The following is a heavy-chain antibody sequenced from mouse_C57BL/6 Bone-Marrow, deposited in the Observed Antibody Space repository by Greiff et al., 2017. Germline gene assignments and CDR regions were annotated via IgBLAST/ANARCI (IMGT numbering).Heavy chain of an antibody. Sequence: VQLQQSGPELVKPGASVKISCKASGYSFTGYYMNWVKQSPEKSLEWIGEINPSTGGTTYNQKFKAKATLTVDKSSSTAYMQLKSLTSEDSAVYYCARWESRGYCDVWGTGTTVTVSS. CDR1: GYSFTGYY. D-gene: IGHD4-1*01. J-gene: IGHJ1*03. V-gene: IGHV1-42*01. CDR3: ARWESRGYCDV. CDR2: INPSTGGT.